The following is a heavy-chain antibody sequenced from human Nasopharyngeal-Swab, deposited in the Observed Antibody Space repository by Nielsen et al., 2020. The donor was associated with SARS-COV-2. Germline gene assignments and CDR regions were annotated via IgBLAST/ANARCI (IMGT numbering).Heavy chain of an antibody. J-gene: IGHJ6*02. D-gene: IGHD6-13*01. V-gene: IGHV1-69*04. CDR3: ARGNEGAAAGTGYYYYGMDV. Sequence: SVKVSCKASGGAFSSYAISWVRQAPGQGLEWMGRIIPILGIANYAQKFQGRVTITADKSTSTAYMELSSLRSEDTAVYYCARGNEGAAAGTGYYYYGMDVWGQGTTVTVSS. CDR2: IIPILGIA. CDR1: GGAFSSYA.